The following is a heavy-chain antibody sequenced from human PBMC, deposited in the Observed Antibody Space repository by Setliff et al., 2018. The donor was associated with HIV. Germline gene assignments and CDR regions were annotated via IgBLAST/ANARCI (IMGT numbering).Heavy chain of an antibody. D-gene: IGHD3-3*01. J-gene: IGHJ4*02. CDR2: TTASGGKT. Sequence: GGSLRLSCAANGITFSSYAMTWVRQAPGKGLNWVSSTTASGGKTYYADSMKGRFTISRDNSENTLYLQMSNLRVDDTAVYYCARLRHDFLIDSWGQGTLVTVSS. V-gene: IGHV3-23*01. CDR3: ARLRHDFLIDS. CDR1: GITFSSYA.